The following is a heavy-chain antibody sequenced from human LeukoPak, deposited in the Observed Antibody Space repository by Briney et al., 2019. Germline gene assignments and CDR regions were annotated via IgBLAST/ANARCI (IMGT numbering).Heavy chain of an antibody. CDR3: ARQSPEIQLLFDY. Sequence: SETLSLTCTVSGGSISSSSCYWGWIRQPPGKGLEWIGSIYYSGSTYYNPSLKSRVTISVDTSKNQFSLKLSSVTAADTAVYYCARQSPEIQLLFDYWGQGTLVTVSS. CDR2: IYYSGST. CDR1: GGSISSSSCY. J-gene: IGHJ4*02. V-gene: IGHV4-39*07. D-gene: IGHD5-18*01.